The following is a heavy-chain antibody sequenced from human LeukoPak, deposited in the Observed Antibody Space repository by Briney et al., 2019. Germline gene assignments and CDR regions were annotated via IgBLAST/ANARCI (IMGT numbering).Heavy chain of an antibody. CDR3: GRPTKYWLVRGNGVDV. CDR1: VFSFSSDA. V-gene: IGHV3-23*01. CDR2: IGAGVGDA. Sequence: GGSLRLSCAASVFSFSSDAMTWVRQAPGKGLGEVSSIGAGVGDAYHSDSVKGLFTVSRDNSMTTLYLQMNSLRADDTAVYYCGRPTKYWLVRGNGVDVWGQGTTVTVSS. D-gene: IGHD6-19*01. J-gene: IGHJ6*02.